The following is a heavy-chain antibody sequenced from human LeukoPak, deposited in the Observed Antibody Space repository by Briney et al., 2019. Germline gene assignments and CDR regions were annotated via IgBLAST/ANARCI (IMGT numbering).Heavy chain of an antibody. J-gene: IGHJ4*02. D-gene: IGHD3/OR15-3a*01. Sequence: SETLSLTCTVSGGSISSYYWSWIRQPAGKGLEWIGRIYTSGSTNYNPSLKSRVTMSADTSKNQFSLRLTSVTATDTAMYYCARQTGSGLFTLPGGQGTLVTVSS. CDR2: IYTSGST. CDR1: GGSISSYY. CDR3: ARQTGSGLFTLP. V-gene: IGHV4-4*07.